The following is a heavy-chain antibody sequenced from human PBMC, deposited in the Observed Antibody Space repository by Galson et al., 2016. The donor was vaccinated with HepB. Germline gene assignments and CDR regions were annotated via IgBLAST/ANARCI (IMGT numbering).Heavy chain of an antibody. CDR3: AKDRQLWLGRIGY. CDR2: ISYYGSDK. CDR1: GFTFSSYG. J-gene: IGHJ4*02. V-gene: IGHV3-30*18. Sequence: SLRLSCAASGFTFSSYGMHWVRQAPGKGLEWVAVISYYGSDKYYADSVKGRLTISRDNSKNTLYLQMNSLRAEDTAVYYCAKDRQLWLGRIGYWGQGTLVTVSS. D-gene: IGHD5-18*01.